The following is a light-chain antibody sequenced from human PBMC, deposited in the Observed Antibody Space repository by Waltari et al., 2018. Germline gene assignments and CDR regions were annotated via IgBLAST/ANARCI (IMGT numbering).Light chain of an antibody. J-gene: IGKJ4*01. CDR3: QQTYSPPLT. Sequence: DIQVTQSPSSLSASLGDRVTIICRPSQSVNTYLNCYQKKVGQAPKLLIYAASNVQSGVPSRFSGSGAGTNFTLTINSLQPEDSATYFCQQTYSPPLTFGGGTTVDLK. CDR2: AAS. V-gene: IGKV1-39*01. CDR1: QSVNTY.